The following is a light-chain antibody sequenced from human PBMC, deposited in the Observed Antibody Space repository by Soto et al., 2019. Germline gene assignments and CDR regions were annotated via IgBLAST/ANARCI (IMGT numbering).Light chain of an antibody. V-gene: IGLV2-8*01. CDR2: EVT. CDR3: SSYAGINHVI. J-gene: IGLJ2*01. Sequence: QSALTQPPSASGSPGQSVTISCTGTSSDVGAYYFVSWYHQQSGKAPKLLIFEVTKRPSGVPDRFSGSKSGNTASLTVSGLQADDEGDYYCSSYAGINHVIFGAGTKLNVL. CDR1: SSDVGAYYF.